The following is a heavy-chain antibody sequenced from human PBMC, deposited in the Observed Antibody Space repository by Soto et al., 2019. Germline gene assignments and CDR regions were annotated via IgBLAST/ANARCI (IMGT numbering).Heavy chain of an antibody. V-gene: IGHV3-33*01. J-gene: IGHJ4*02. CDR1: GFTFSSYG. CDR2: IWYDGSNK. CDR3: ARESGSYSTTQNIDY. D-gene: IGHD1-26*01. Sequence: QVQLVESGGGVVQPGRSLRLSCAASGFTFSSYGMHWVRQAPGKGLEWVAVIWYDGSNKYYADSVKGRFTISRDNSKNTLYLQMNSLRAEDTAVYYCARESGSYSTTQNIDYWGQGTLVTVSS.